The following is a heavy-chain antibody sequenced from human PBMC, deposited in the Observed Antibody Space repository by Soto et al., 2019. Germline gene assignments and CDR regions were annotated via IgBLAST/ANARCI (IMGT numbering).Heavy chain of an antibody. CDR1: GGSISSYY. CDR3: ARDVDTAMPDDALDI. D-gene: IGHD5-18*01. CDR2: IYYSGST. J-gene: IGHJ3*02. Sequence: SETLSLTCTVSGGSISSYYWSWIRQPPGKGLEWIGYIYYSGSTNYNPSLKSRVTISVDTSKNQFSLKLSSVTAADTAVYYCARDVDTAMPDDALDIWGQGTMVTVSS. V-gene: IGHV4-59*01.